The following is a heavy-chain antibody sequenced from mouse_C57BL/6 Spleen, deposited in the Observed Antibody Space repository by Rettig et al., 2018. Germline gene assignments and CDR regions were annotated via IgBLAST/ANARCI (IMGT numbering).Heavy chain of an antibody. V-gene: IGHV2-6-2*01. Sequence: VQLLDLPPTLLPPLQSLSITCPVSGFSLTSYGVHWVRQPPGKGLEWLVVIWSDGSTTYNSALKSRLSISKDNSKSQVFLKMNSLQTDDTAMYYCARHYYGSSYWYFDVWGTGTTVTVSS. CDR2: IWSDGST. CDR3: ARHYYGSSYWYFDV. CDR1: GFSLTSYG. J-gene: IGHJ1*03. D-gene: IGHD1-1*01.